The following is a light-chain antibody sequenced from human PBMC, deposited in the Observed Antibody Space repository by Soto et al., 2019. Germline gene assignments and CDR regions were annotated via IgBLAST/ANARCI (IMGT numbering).Light chain of an antibody. V-gene: IGLV1-44*01. CDR2: GDD. Sequence: QSVLTQPPSTSGTPGQRVAISCSGTSSNIGSHTVNWYQQLPGTAPKLLIYGDDQRPSGIPDRFSGSKSGTSASLAISGLHSEDGVDYYCAAWDDNLSGFYVFGTGTKVTVL. CDR3: AAWDDNLSGFYV. CDR1: SSNIGSHT. J-gene: IGLJ1*01.